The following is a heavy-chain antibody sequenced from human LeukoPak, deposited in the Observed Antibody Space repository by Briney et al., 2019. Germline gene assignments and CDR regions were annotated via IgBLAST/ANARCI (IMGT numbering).Heavy chain of an antibody. Sequence: GGSLRLSCAASGFTFSNAWMNWVRQAPGQGLEWVGRVTSKGDTGTTDYSAVVKGRFTISRDDSIDTVYLQMNSLKTEDTAVYYCTADYPGIRTDWGFDYWGQGTLVTVSS. CDR1: GFTFSNAW. CDR3: TADYPGIRTDWGFDY. D-gene: IGHD7-27*01. J-gene: IGHJ4*02. CDR2: VTSKGDTGTT. V-gene: IGHV3-15*01.